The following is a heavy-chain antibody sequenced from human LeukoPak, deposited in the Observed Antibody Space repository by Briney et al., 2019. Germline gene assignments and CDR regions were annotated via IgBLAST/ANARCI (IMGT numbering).Heavy chain of an antibody. D-gene: IGHD6-13*01. J-gene: IGHJ4*02. Sequence: PGGSLRLSCAASGFTFSTYSMNWVRQAPGKGLEWVSAINGGSSYIYYADSVKGRFTISRDNAKNSLYLQMNSLRAEDTAVYYCARDLAAAVNYWGQGTLVTVSS. V-gene: IGHV3-21*01. CDR2: INGGSSYI. CDR1: GFTFSTYS. CDR3: ARDLAAAVNY.